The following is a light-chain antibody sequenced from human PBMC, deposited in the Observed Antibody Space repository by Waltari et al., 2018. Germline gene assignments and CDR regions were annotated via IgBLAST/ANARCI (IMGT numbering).Light chain of an antibody. J-gene: IGKJ1*01. V-gene: IGKV1-39*01. CDR3: QQSYSLPPWT. CDR1: QNVDTY. CDR2: GAS. Sequence: DVQMTQSPSSLSASIGDRVTITCRASQNVDTYLNWYQQKPGKAPQLLIYGASNLQSGVPSRFSGSGYETHFTLTISSLRPEDFASYYCQQSYSLPPWTFGQGTKVEIK.